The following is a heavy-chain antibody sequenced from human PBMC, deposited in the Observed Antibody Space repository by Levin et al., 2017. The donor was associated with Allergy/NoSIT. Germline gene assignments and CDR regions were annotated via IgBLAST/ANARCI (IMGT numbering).Heavy chain of an antibody. CDR3: ARAPEGDILTGYPFGGGFDP. CDR2: INPYSGGT. D-gene: IGHD3-9*01. J-gene: IGHJ5*02. Sequence: GESLKISCKASGYTFTDYYIHWVRQAPGQGLEWMGWINPYSGGTNYAQKFQGRVTMTRDTSISTAYMEVSRLRSDDTAVYYCARAPEGDILTGYPFGGGFDPWGQGTLVTVSS. CDR1: GYTFTDYY. V-gene: IGHV1-2*02.